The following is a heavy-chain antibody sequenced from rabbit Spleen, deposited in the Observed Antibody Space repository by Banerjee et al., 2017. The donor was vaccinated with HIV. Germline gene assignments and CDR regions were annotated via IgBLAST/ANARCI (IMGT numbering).Heavy chain of an antibody. CDR1: GFDFSSYG. CDR3: VRDKASISGDYGPYYFNL. Sequence: QEQLVESGGGLVQPGGSLKLSCKASGFDFSSYGMSWVRQAPGKGLEWIGYIDPIFGRTYYASWVNGRFTISSHNAQNTLYLQLNSLTAADTATYFCVRDKASISGDYGPYYFNLWGPGTLVT. D-gene: IGHD1-1*01. CDR2: IDPIFGRT. J-gene: IGHJ4*01. V-gene: IGHV1S47*01.